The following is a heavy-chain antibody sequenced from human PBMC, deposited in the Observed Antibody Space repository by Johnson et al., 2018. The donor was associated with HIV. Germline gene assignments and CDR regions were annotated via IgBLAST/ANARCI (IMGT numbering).Heavy chain of an antibody. V-gene: IGHV3-49*04. Sequence: VQLMESGGRLVQPGRSLRLSCTASGFTFGDYAMSWVRHAPGKGLEWVGFIRSKAYGGTTEYAASVKGRFTISRDDSKNTLYLQMNSLKNEDTAVYYCSTYRSITFGVVIVSAFDIWSQGTKVTVSS. D-gene: IGHD3-16*02. CDR1: GFTFGDYA. CDR2: IRSKAYGGTT. CDR3: STYRSITFGVVIVSAFDI. J-gene: IGHJ3*02.